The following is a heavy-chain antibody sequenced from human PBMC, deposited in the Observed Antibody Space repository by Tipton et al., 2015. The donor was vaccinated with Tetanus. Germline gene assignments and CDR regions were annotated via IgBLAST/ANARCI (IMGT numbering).Heavy chain of an antibody. Sequence: TLSLTCTVSGVSVRSYYWSWIRQSPDKGLEWLGDVIYDGTSYYNPSLNSRVKISLDTSMNQVSLTLTSVTAADTAQYYCARGVPYSTTMGSDWFDPWGQGTLVTVSS. D-gene: IGHD2-2*01. J-gene: IGHJ5*02. V-gene: IGHV4-34*01. CDR3: ARGVPYSTTMGSDWFDP. CDR1: GVSVRSYY. CDR2: VIYDGTS.